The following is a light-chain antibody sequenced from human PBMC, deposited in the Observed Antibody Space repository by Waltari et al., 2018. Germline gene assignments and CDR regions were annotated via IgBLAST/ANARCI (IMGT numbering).Light chain of an antibody. CDR1: QIIRTY. CDR3: QQSLSTPRT. J-gene: IGKJ4*01. V-gene: IGKV1-39*01. Sequence: DIQMTQSPSSLSASLGDRISIPCPASQIIRTYVNWYQQKPGKAPKILISADATSRGEVASRFSGSGSGTDSTLTISNMRPEDFATYYCQQSLSTPRTFGEGTRVEIK. CDR2: ADA.